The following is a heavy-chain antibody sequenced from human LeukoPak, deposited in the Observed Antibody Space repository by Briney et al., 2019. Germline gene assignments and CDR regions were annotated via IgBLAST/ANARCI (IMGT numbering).Heavy chain of an antibody. V-gene: IGHV4-39*01. CDR3: ARSPPPFYDSSGYHYYYYMDV. CDR1: GDSMSLSTYY. D-gene: IGHD3-22*01. J-gene: IGHJ6*03. CDR2: IYHSGSA. Sequence: PSETLSLTCTVSGDSMSLSTYYWGWIRQPPGMGLEWIGLIYHSGSAYYNPSLESRVGISIDTSKGQFSLRLTSVAAADTALYYCARSPPPFYDSSGYHYYYYMDVWGKGTTVTVSS.